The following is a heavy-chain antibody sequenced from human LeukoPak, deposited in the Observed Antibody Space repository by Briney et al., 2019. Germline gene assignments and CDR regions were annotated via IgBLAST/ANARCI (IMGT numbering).Heavy chain of an antibody. CDR2: ISYDGSNK. D-gene: IGHD5-12*01. Sequence: GGSLRLSCAASGFTFSSYAMHWVRQAPGKGLEWVAVISYDGSNKYYADSVKGRFTISRDNSKNTLYLQMNSLRAEDTAVYYCAKDRGFSGYDFDCWGQGTLVTVSS. CDR1: GFTFSSYA. J-gene: IGHJ5*01. CDR3: AKDRGFSGYDFDC. V-gene: IGHV3-30-3*01.